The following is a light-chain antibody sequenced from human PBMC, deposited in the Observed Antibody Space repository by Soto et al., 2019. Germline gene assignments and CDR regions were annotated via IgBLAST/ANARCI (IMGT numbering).Light chain of an antibody. CDR1: ENVRTF. Sequence: EVVLTQSPATLSLSPGERATLSCRASENVRTFVDWYQQKPGQAPRLLIYGASNRATGIPARFSGSGSGTDFTLTISRLEPEDVAVYYCQQYGSSRWTFGQGTKVDIK. V-gene: IGKV3-20*01. J-gene: IGKJ1*01. CDR2: GAS. CDR3: QQYGSSRWT.